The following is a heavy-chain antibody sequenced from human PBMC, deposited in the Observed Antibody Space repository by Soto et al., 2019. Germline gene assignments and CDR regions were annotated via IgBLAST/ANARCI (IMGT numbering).Heavy chain of an antibody. CDR3: AKDVAADSFTSFDY. D-gene: IGHD2-15*01. CDR2: ISWNDVTV. Sequence: EVQLVESGGGLVQPGRSLRLSCAASGFSFDDYAMIWVRQAPGEGLEWVAGISWNDVTVRYADSVKGRFIISRDNTKSSLYLHMNSLSTEDTALYYCAKDVAADSFTSFDYLGQGTLVTVSS. V-gene: IGHV3-9*01. J-gene: IGHJ4*02. CDR1: GFSFDDYA.